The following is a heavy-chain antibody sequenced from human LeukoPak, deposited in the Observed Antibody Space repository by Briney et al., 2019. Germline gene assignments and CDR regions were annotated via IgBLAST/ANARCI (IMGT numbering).Heavy chain of an antibody. CDR1: GGSISGSSFY. J-gene: IGHJ5*02. CDR3: ARVLKNWFDP. CDR2: IYYSGST. Sequence: SETLSLTCTVSGGSISGSSFYWGWIRQSPGKGLEWIGNIYYSGSTYYNPSLKSRVTMSVDTSKNQFSLKLSSVTAADTAVYYCARVLKNWFDPWGQGTLVTVSS. V-gene: IGHV4-39*07.